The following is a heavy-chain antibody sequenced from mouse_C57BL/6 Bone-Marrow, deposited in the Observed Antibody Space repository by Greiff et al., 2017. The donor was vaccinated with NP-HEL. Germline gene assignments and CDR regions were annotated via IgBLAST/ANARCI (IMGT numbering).Heavy chain of an antibody. J-gene: IGHJ4*01. CDR2: ISNGGGST. D-gene: IGHD2-1*01. Sequence: DVMLVESGGGLVQPGGSLKLSCAASGFTFSDYYMYWVRQTPEKRLEWVAYISNGGGSTYYPDTVKGRFTISRDNAKNTLYLQMSRLKSEDTAMYYWARHALYGNYHYYAMDYWGQGTSVTVSS. CDR3: ARHALYGNYHYYAMDY. CDR1: GFTFSDYY. V-gene: IGHV5-12*01.